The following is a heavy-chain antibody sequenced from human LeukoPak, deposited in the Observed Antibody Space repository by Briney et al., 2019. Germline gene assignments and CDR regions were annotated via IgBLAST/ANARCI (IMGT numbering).Heavy chain of an antibody. CDR2: ISYDGSNK. V-gene: IGHV3-30*18. CDR3: AKDFFSGGELLSTSAHY. D-gene: IGHD1-26*01. CDR1: GFTFSSYG. J-gene: IGHJ4*02. Sequence: PGGSLRLSCAASGFTFSSYGMHWVRQAPGKGLEWVAVISYDGSNKYYADSVKGRFTISRDNSKNTLYLQMNSLRAEDTAVYYLAKDFFSGGELLSTSAHYWGQGTLVTVSS.